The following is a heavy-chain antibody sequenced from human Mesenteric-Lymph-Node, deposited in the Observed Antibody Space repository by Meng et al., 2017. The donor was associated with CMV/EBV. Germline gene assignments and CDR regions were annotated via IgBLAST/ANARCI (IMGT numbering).Heavy chain of an antibody. CDR1: GGAFSNYA. V-gene: IGHV1-69*13. Sequence: SSVPVSCKTSGGAFSNYAINWVRQAPGQGLEWMGGIIPIFRTANYAQNFQDRVTITADESTNTAYMKLSNLRSEDTAVYYCARGQRLPGRSIAARPSHYYYYYGMDVWGQGTTVTVSS. CDR3: ARGQRLPGRSIAARPSHYYYYYGMDV. J-gene: IGHJ6*02. D-gene: IGHD6-6*01. CDR2: IIPIFRTA.